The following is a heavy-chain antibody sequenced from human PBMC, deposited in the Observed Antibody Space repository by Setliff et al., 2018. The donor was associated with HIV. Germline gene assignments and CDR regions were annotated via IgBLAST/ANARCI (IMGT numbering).Heavy chain of an antibody. CDR2: ISNSGGNT. J-gene: IGHJ6*03. Sequence: GGSLRLSCKASGFTFKIYAMSWLRQAPGKGLEWVSAISNSGGNTYYADSVKGRFTISRDNSENTLYLQMNSLRPEDTAIYYCAKELWDNGDSSMDVWGKGTTVTVSS. V-gene: IGHV3-23*01. CDR1: GFTFKIYA. D-gene: IGHD4-17*01. CDR3: AKELWDNGDSSMDV.